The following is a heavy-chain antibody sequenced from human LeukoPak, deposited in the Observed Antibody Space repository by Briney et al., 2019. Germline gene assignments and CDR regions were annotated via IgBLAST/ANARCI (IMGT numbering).Heavy chain of an antibody. Sequence: GGSLRLSCAASGFTFSSYWMSWVRQAPGKGLEWVANIKQDGSEKYYVDSVKGRFTISRDNAKNSLYLQMNSLRAEDTAVYYCARSEIEVRGVRYYYGMDVWGKGTTVTVSS. D-gene: IGHD3-10*01. J-gene: IGHJ6*04. CDR2: IKQDGSEK. CDR1: GFTFSSYW. CDR3: ARSEIEVRGVRYYYGMDV. V-gene: IGHV3-7*03.